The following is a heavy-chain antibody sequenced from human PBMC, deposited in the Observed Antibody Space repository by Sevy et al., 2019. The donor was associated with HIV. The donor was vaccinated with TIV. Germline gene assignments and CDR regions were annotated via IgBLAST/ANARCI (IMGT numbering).Heavy chain of an antibody. CDR2: ISSSSSTI. Sequence: GGSLRLSCAASGFTFSSYSMNWVRQAPGKGLEWVSYISSSSSTIYYADSVKGRFTISRDNAKNSLYLQMNSLRAEDTAVYYCARLSGYSSSWSYFDYWGQGTLVTASS. CDR1: GFTFSSYS. V-gene: IGHV3-48*01. D-gene: IGHD6-13*01. J-gene: IGHJ4*02. CDR3: ARLSGYSSSWSYFDY.